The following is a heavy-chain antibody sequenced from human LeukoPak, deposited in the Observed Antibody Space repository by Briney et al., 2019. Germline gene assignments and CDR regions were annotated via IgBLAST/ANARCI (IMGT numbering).Heavy chain of an antibody. Sequence: GGSLRLSCAASGFTFSSYEMSWVRQAPGQGREWVSYISCGGSTTYYADSVKGRFTISRDNAKNSLYLQMNSLRAEDTAVYYCARDFEEVRYYYGMDVWGQGTTVTVSS. CDR2: ISCGGSTT. CDR1: GFTFSSYE. V-gene: IGHV3-48*03. J-gene: IGHJ6*02. CDR3: ARDFEEVRYYYGMDV.